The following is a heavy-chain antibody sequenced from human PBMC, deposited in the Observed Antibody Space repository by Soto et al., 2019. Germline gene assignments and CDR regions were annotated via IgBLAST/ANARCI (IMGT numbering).Heavy chain of an antibody. D-gene: IGHD1-26*01. J-gene: IGHJ6*02. V-gene: IGHV4-59*02. CDR2: VYYGGST. CDR3: ARGRRSPTVYYGLDV. CDR1: GDSVSSYY. Sequence: SETLSLTCSVSGDSVSSYYWSWIRQPPGKGLEWIGYVYYGGSTNYNPSLETRVTISIDTSKNQVSLKLNSVTAADTAVYHCARGRRSPTVYYGLDVWGQGTTVTVSS.